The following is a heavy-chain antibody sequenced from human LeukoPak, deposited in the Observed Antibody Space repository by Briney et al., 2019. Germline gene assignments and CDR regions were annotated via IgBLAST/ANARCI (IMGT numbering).Heavy chain of an antibody. J-gene: IGHJ4*02. V-gene: IGHV3-30-3*01. CDR1: GFTFSSYA. D-gene: IGHD4-4*01. CDR2: ISYDGSNK. Sequence: GGSLRLSCAASGFTFSSYAMHWVRQAPGKGLEWVAVISYDGSNKYCADSVKGRFTISRDNSKNTLYLQMNSLRAEDTAVYYCARDYTLDYWGQGTLVTVSS. CDR3: ARDYTLDY.